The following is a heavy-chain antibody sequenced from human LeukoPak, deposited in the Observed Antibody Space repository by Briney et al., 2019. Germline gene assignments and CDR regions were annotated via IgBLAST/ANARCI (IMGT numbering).Heavy chain of an antibody. V-gene: IGHV1-2*02. Sequence: ASVKVSCNTSGYTFTAHYIHWVRQAPGQGLEWMGWINPNSGGTNYAQKFQGRVTMTRDTSISTAYMELSGLRSDDTAVYYCARDGAYYDFWSGYYLGYWGQGTLVTVSS. J-gene: IGHJ4*02. CDR2: INPNSGGT. CDR3: ARDGAYYDFWSGYYLGY. D-gene: IGHD3-3*01. CDR1: GYTFTAHY.